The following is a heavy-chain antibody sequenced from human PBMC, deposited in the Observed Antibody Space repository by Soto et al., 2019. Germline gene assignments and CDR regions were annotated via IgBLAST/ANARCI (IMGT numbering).Heavy chain of an antibody. Sequence: PGGALSISWAASVFTFSSYWMHWVRQAPGKGLVWVSRINSDGSSTSYADSVKGLFTISRYNAKNTLYLQMNSLRAEDTAVYYCARVDQQWLVIDYWGQGTLVTVSS. CDR2: INSDGSST. D-gene: IGHD6-19*01. CDR3: ARVDQQWLVIDY. V-gene: IGHV3-74*01. CDR1: VFTFSSYW. J-gene: IGHJ4*02.